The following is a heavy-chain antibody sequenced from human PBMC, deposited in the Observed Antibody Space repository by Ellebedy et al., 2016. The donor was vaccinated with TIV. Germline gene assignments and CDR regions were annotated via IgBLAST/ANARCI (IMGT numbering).Heavy chain of an antibody. CDR2: ISYRGRT. J-gene: IGHJ3*01. Sequence: MPSETLSLTCGVSGDSISSGDHFWSWIRQSPGKGLEWIGYISYRGRTFYNPSLQSRVSISLDTSKNQFSLKLTSVTAADTAVYYCASWDYLYDTNGYRSGAFDVWGQGTMVAVSS. D-gene: IGHD3-22*01. V-gene: IGHV4-30-4*01. CDR3: ASWDYLYDTNGYRSGAFDV. CDR1: GDSISSGDHF.